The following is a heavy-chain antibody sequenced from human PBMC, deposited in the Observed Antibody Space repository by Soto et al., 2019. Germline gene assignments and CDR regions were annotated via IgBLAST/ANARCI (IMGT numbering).Heavy chain of an antibody. D-gene: IGHD3-10*01. CDR3: ATGGSGTYYLGPLDY. V-gene: IGHV3-7*01. Sequence: EVQLVESGGGLVLPGGSLRLSCVGSAFSLKTYWMAWVRQAPGKGLECVANIRQYGDETFYVDSVKGRFTISRDNANNSVYLQMDNLIAEDTGVYYSATGGSGTYYLGPLDYWGQGIMVIVSS. J-gene: IGHJ4*02. CDR1: AFSLKTYW. CDR2: IRQYGDET.